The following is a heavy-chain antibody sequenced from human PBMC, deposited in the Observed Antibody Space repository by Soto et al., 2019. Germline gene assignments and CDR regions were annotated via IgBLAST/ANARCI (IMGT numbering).Heavy chain of an antibody. D-gene: IGHD2-2*01. CDR1: GFTFSSYS. CDR2: ISSSSSTI. CDR3: ARKGYCSSTSCYAHVYYYYYCMDV. V-gene: IGHV3-48*01. Sequence: GGSLRLSCASSGFTFSSYSMNWVRQAPGKGLEWVSYISSSSSTIYYADSVKGRFTISRDNAKNSLYLQMNSLRAEDTAVYYCARKGYCSSTSCYAHVYYYYYCMDVWGKGTTVTVSS. J-gene: IGHJ6*03.